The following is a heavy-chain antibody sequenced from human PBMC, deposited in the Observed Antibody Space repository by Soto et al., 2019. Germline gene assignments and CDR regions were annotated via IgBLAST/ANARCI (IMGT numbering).Heavy chain of an antibody. V-gene: IGHV3-48*03. CDR3: ARDRWDFYGSGSYYPYYFEY. Sequence: EVQLVESGGGLVQPGGSLRLSCAAYGFAFSSYEMNWLRQAPGKGLEWVSDISSDGSTTHYADSVKGRFTISRDNAKYSLYLQMNSLRAEDTAVYYCARDRWDFYGSGSYYPYYFEYWGQGTLVTVSS. CDR1: GFAFSSYE. D-gene: IGHD3-10*01. CDR2: ISSDGSTT. J-gene: IGHJ4*02.